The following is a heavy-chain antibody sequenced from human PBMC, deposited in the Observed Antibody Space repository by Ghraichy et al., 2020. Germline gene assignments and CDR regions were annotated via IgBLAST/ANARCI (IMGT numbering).Heavy chain of an antibody. CDR1: GFTFSSYA. CDR3: ARYYYDGRAYYHNFDF. CDR2: TNGGGSDT. V-gene: IGHV3-23*01. Sequence: GGSLRLSCAASGFTFSSYAMSWVRQAPGKGLEWVSATNGGGSDTYYAESVKGRFTMSRDNSKSTLYLQMNSLRAEDTAMYYCARYYYDGRAYYHNFDFWGQGTLVTVSS. D-gene: IGHD3-22*01. J-gene: IGHJ4*02.